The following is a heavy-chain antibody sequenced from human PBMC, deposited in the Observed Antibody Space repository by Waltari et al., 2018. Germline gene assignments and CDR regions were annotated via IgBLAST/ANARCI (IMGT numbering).Heavy chain of an antibody. Sequence: QVQLQESGPGLVKPSETLSLTCTVSGGSISSYYWSWIRQPAGKGLEWIERIYTSGSTNYNPSLKSRVTISVDKAKNQFSLKLSSVTAADTAVYYWARAPHDSSGYYYNWFDPWGQGTLVTVSS. D-gene: IGHD3-22*01. CDR1: GGSISSYY. V-gene: IGHV4-4*07. CDR3: ARAPHDSSGYYYNWFDP. CDR2: IYTSGST. J-gene: IGHJ5*02.